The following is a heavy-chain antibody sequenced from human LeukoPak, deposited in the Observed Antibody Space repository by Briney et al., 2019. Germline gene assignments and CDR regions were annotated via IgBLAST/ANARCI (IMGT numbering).Heavy chain of an antibody. Sequence: GGSLRLSCAASGFTFSSYNMNWVRQAPGKGLEWVSSISSSSSYIYYADSVKGRFTISRDNAKNSLYLQMNSLRAEDTAVYYCARDRQKGLDILTGYYSVYGYWGQGTLVTVSS. CDR1: GFTFSSYN. CDR2: ISSSSSYI. V-gene: IGHV3-21*01. D-gene: IGHD3-9*01. J-gene: IGHJ4*02. CDR3: ARDRQKGLDILTGYYSVYGY.